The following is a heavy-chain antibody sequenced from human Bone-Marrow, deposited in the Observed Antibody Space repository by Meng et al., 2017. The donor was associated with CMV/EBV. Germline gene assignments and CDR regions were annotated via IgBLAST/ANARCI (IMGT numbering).Heavy chain of an antibody. V-gene: IGHV1-69*01. J-gene: IGHJ5*02. CDR2: IITIFGTA. CDR1: GRTLSSYA. D-gene: IGHD3-16*02. Sequence: LALYWAQVKNPGDSWTVSCKASGRTLSSYAISWVLQAPQKWLEWIVGIITIFGTANDSQKFQGRVTITADESTSTAYMELSSLRSEDTAVYYCARGRYSPNWFDPWGQGTLVTVSS. CDR3: ARGRYSPNWFDP.